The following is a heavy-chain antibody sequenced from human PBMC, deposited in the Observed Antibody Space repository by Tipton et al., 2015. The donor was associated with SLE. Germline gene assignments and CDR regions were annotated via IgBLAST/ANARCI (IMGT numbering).Heavy chain of an antibody. J-gene: IGHJ2*01. D-gene: IGHD2-2*01. CDR2: IYYSGT. Sequence: GLVKPSETLSLTCTVSNGSVTSHYWTWIRQPPGKGLEWIGYIYYSGTTYNPSLKSRVTISVDTSKNQFSLRLSSVTAADTAVYYCARDPLAGLRYCSSTSCGWYFDLWGRGTLVTVSS. CDR1: NGSVTSHY. V-gene: IGHV4-59*02. CDR3: ARDPLAGLRYCSSTSCGWYFDL.